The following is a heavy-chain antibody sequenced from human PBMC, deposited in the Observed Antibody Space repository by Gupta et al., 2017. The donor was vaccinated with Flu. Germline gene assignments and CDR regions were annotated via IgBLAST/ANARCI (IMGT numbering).Heavy chain of an antibody. CDR2: ISDSGTIK. D-gene: IGHD1-7*01. J-gene: IGHJ5*02. V-gene: IGHV3-11*04. CDR3: AKANKWTPNYCDP. Sequence: RQAPGKGLEWISYISDSGTIKYYADSVKGRFTISRDNSRNSLYLQMNSLRAEDTAFYYCAKANKWTPNYCDPWGQGTLVTVSS.